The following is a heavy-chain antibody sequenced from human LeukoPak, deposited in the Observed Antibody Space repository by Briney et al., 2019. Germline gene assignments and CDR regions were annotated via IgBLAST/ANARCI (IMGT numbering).Heavy chain of an antibody. Sequence: GASVKVSCKASGYTFTSYAMNWVRQAPGQGLEWMGWINTNTGNPTYAQGFTGRFVFSLDTSVSTAYLQISSLKAEDTAVYYCARVRTYYDIMTGYWPSYYFDYWGQGTLVTVSS. CDR1: GYTFTSYA. V-gene: IGHV7-4-1*02. CDR3: ARVRTYYDIMTGYWPSYYFDY. D-gene: IGHD3-9*01. CDR2: INTNTGNP. J-gene: IGHJ4*02.